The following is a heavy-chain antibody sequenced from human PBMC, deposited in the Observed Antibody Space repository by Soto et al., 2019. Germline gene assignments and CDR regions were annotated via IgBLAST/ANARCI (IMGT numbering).Heavy chain of an antibody. V-gene: IGHV1-69*02. D-gene: IGHD4-17*01. J-gene: IGHJ6*03. Sequence: QVQLVQSGAEVKKPGSSVKVSCKASGGTFSSYTISWVRQAPGQGLEWMGRIIPILGIANYAQKFQGRVTITADKSTSTAYMERSSLRSEDTAVYYCARGDPTVTKNYYYYYYMDVWGKGTTVTVSS. CDR2: IIPILGIA. CDR1: GGTFSSYT. CDR3: ARGDPTVTKNYYYYYYMDV.